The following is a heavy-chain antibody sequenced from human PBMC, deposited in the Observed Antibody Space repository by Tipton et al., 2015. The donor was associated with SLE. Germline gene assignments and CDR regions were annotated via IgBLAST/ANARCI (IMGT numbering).Heavy chain of an antibody. CDR3: ARLDVLLWFHGMDV. J-gene: IGHJ6*02. CDR2: ISHGGSA. D-gene: IGHD3-10*01. CDR1: GGSLSGYY. V-gene: IGHV4-34*01. Sequence: LRLSCAVYGGSLSGYYWSWIRQAPGQGLEWIGEISHGGSANHNPSLKSRVTISIDPSKNHFSLNLSSVTAADTAVYYCARLDVLLWFHGMDVWGQGTTVTVSS.